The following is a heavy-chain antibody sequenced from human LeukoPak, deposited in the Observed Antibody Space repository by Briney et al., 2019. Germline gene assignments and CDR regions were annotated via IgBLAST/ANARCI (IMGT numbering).Heavy chain of an antibody. V-gene: IGHV4-4*02. D-gene: IGHD5-18*01. CDR1: GGSISQTNW. CDR2: IYHGGNT. CDR3: ARMAIHLWGLDY. J-gene: IGHJ4*02. Sequence: PSGTLSLTCAVSGGSISQTNWWSWVRQSPGKGLEWIGEIYHGGNTNYNPSLKSRVTVSMDKSKNQFSLKLNSVTAADTAMYYCARMAIHLWGLDYWGQGTLVTVSS.